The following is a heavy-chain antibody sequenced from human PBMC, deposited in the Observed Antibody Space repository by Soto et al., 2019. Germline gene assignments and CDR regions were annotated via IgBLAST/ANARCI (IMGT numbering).Heavy chain of an antibody. CDR1: GGSISSYY. CDR3: ARQMTDNYYYYYMDV. V-gene: IGHV4-59*01. Sequence: SETLSLTCSVCGGSISSYYWSWIRQPPGKGLEWIGYIYYSGSTNYNPSLKSRVTISVDTSKNQFSLKLSSVTAADTAVYYCARQMTDNYYYYYMDVWGKGTTVTVSS. J-gene: IGHJ6*03. CDR2: IYYSGST. D-gene: IGHD2-21*02.